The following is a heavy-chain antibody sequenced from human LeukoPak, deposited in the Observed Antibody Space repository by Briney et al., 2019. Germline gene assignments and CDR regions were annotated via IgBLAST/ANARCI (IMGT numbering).Heavy chain of an antibody. V-gene: IGHV3-21*01. Sequence: GGSLRLSCAASGFTFSSYSMNWVRQAPGKGLEWVSSISSSSSYIYYADSVKGRFTISRDNAKNSLYLQMNSLRDEDTAVYYCASDSGSYYDSSGYYGDAFDIWGQGTMVTVSS. CDR1: GFTFSSYS. CDR2: ISSSSSYI. CDR3: ASDSGSYYDSSGYYGDAFDI. J-gene: IGHJ3*02. D-gene: IGHD3-22*01.